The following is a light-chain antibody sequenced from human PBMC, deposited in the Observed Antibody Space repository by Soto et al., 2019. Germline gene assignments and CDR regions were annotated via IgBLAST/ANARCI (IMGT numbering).Light chain of an antibody. CDR2: GAS. Sequence: EIVFTQSPGTLSLSPGERATLSCRASQSVSSTYLAWYQHKPGQAPRLLIYGASSRATGIPDRFSGSGSGTDFTLTITSLQSEEFAVYYLHQDNNWLRGITFGQGTRLEIK. CDR1: QSVSSTY. CDR3: HQDNNWLRGIT. J-gene: IGKJ5*01. V-gene: IGKV3D-20*02.